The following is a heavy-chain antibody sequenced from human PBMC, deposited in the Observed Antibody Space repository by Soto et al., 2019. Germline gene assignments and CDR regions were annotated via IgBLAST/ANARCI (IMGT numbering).Heavy chain of an antibody. V-gene: IGHV5-51*01. Sequence: GESLKISCTGVGYSFTSYWIGWVRQMPGKGLEWMGIIYPGDSDTKYSPSFQGQVTISADKSITTAYLQWSSLKASDTAMYYCARGYCTTTICDPWFDPWGQGTLVTVSS. CDR2: IYPGDSDT. CDR1: GYSFTSYW. CDR3: ARGYCTTTICDPWFDP. J-gene: IGHJ5*02. D-gene: IGHD2-2*01.